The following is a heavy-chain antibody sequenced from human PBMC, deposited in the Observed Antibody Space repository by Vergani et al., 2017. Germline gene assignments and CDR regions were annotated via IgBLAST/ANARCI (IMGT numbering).Heavy chain of an antibody. CDR2: IYHSGST. Sequence: QVQLQESGPGLVKPSETLSLTCAVSGYSISSGYYWGWIRQPPGKGLEWIGSIYHSGSTYYNPSLKSRVTISVDTSKHQFSLTLSSVTAADTAVYYCARSWQQGPFDYWGQGTLVTVSS. D-gene: IGHD6-13*01. CDR3: ARSWQQGPFDY. V-gene: IGHV4-38-2*01. J-gene: IGHJ4*02. CDR1: GYSISSGYY.